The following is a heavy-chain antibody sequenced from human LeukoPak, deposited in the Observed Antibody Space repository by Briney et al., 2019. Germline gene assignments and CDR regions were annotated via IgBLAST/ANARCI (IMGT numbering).Heavy chain of an antibody. Sequence: GRSLRLSCVVSGFTFTNYGMHWVRQAPGKGLDWVASIAYDGSNENYAESVKGRFTISRDSSKNTLYMQLNSLRAEDTAVYYCARPSGSVTIFGVVDYFDYWGQGSLVTVSS. CDR1: GFTFTNYG. J-gene: IGHJ4*02. V-gene: IGHV3-30*04. D-gene: IGHD3-3*01. CDR2: IAYDGSNE. CDR3: ARPSGSVTIFGVVDYFDY.